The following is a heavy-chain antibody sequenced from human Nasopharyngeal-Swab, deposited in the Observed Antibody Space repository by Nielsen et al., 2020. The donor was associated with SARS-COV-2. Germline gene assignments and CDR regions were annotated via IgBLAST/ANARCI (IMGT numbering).Heavy chain of an antibody. CDR3: ARGGADDILTGPYYYYYYYMDV. J-gene: IGHJ6*03. CDR2: IIPTLGIA. V-gene: IGHV1-69*10. Sequence: WVRQAPGQGLEWMGGIIPTLGIANYAQKFQGRVTITADKSTSTAYMELSSLRSEDTAVYYCARGGADDILTGPYYYYYYYMDVWGKGTTVTVSS. D-gene: IGHD3-9*01.